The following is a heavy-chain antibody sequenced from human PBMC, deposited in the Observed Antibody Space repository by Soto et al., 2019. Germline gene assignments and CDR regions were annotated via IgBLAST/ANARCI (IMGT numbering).Heavy chain of an antibody. CDR3: ARHNVVGATPGAFDI. J-gene: IGHJ3*02. V-gene: IGHV4-39*01. Sequence: SETLSLTCTGSSGSISSSSYYWGWIRQPPGKGLEWIGSIYYSGSTYYNPSLKSRVTISIDTSKNQFSLKLSSVTAADTAVYYCARHNVVGATPGAFDIWGQGTMVTVSS. CDR1: SGSISSSSYY. D-gene: IGHD1-26*01. CDR2: IYYSGST.